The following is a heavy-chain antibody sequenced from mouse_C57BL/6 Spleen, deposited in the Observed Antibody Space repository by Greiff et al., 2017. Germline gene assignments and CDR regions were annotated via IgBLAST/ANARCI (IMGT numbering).Heavy chain of an antibody. D-gene: IGHD1-1*01. J-gene: IGHJ2*01. CDR2: IRNKANGYTT. CDR3: ARHYYGSIFDY. Sequence: EVKLVESGGGLVQPGGSLSLSCAASGFTFTDYYMSWVRQPPGKALEWLGFIRNKANGYTTEYSASVKGRFTISRDNSQSILYLQMNALRAEDSANYYCARHYYGSIFDYWGQGTTLTVSS. CDR1: GFTFTDYY. V-gene: IGHV7-3*01.